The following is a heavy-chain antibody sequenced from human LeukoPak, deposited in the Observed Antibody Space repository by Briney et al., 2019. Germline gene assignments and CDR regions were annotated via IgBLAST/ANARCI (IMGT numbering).Heavy chain of an antibody. Sequence: PSETLSLTCAVSGASISSTSWWSWVSQPPGGGLQWIGEISQSGSTNYNPSLKSRVTISIDTSNNQISLKVTSVTAADTAMYFCARNFGYWGQGTLVTVSS. CDR1: GASISSTSW. V-gene: IGHV4-4*02. CDR3: ARNFGY. CDR2: ISQSGST. J-gene: IGHJ4*02.